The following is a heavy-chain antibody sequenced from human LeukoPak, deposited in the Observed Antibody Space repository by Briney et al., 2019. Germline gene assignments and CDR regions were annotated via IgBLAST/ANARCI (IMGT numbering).Heavy chain of an antibody. D-gene: IGHD5-12*01. CDR2: IYSSGNT. CDR3: AKSNGYGLIDY. Sequence: SETLSLTCAVSGASISSSNYYWGWVRQSPGKGLEWIGNIYSSGNTYYNAPLKSRVTMYIDTSKNQFSLKLSSVTAADTAMYYCAKSNGYGLIDYWGQGTLVTVSS. V-gene: IGHV4-39*01. CDR1: GASISSSNYY. J-gene: IGHJ4*02.